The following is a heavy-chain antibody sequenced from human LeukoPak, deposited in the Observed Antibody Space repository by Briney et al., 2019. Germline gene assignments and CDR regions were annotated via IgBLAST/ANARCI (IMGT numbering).Heavy chain of an antibody. Sequence: SETLSLTCTVSGGSISSSSYYWGCIRQPPGKGLECIGSIYYSGSTYYNPSLKSRVTISVDRSKNQFSLKLSSVTAADTAVYYCARVVVGATWRGYYFDYRGQGTLVTVSS. J-gene: IGHJ4*02. V-gene: IGHV4-39*07. CDR1: GGSISSSSYY. CDR2: IYYSGST. D-gene: IGHD1-26*01. CDR3: ARVVVGATWRGYYFDY.